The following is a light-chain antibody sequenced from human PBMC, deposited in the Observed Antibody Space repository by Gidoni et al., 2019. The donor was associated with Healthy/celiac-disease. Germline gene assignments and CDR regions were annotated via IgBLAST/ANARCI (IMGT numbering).Light chain of an antibody. Sequence: DIQMTQSPSSLSASVGDRVTINCRASQSSSSYLNWYQQKPGKAPKLLIYAASSLQSGVPSRFSGSGSGTDFTLTISSLQPEDFATYYCQQSYSTPWTFGQXTKVEIK. J-gene: IGKJ1*01. CDR2: AAS. CDR1: QSSSSY. CDR3: QQSYSTPWT. V-gene: IGKV1-39*01.